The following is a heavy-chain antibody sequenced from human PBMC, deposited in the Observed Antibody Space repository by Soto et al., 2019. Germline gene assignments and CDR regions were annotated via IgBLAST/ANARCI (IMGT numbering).Heavy chain of an antibody. CDR1: GGSISSGGYY. CDR3: ARALDYEDSSGYFDY. D-gene: IGHD3-22*01. J-gene: IGHJ4*02. V-gene: IGHV4-31*03. CDR2: IYYSGST. Sequence: SETLSLTCTVSGGSISSGGYYWSGIRQHPGKGLEWIGYIYYSGSTYYNPSLKSRVTISVDTSKNQFSLKLSSVTAADTAVYYCARALDYEDSSGYFDYWGQGTLVTDSS.